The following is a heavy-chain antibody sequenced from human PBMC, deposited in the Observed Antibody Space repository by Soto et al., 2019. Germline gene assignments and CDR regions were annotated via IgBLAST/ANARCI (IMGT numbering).Heavy chain of an antibody. CDR2: ISSSGSTI. CDR3: ASNGDYSSSWDYYYYGMDV. D-gene: IGHD6-13*01. V-gene: IGHV3-11*01. Sequence: QVQLVESGGGLVKPGGSLRLSCAASGFTFSDYYMSWIRQAPGKGLEWVSYISSSGSTIYYADSVKGRFTISRDNAKNSLYLQXNSLRAEDTAVYYCASNGDYSSSWDYYYYGMDVWGQGTTVTVSS. J-gene: IGHJ6*02. CDR1: GFTFSDYY.